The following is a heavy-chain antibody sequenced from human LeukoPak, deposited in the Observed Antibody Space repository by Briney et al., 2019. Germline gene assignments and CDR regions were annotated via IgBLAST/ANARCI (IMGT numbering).Heavy chain of an antibody. CDR1: GFTFSSYA. Sequence: PGGSLRLSCAASGFTFSSYAMHWLRQAPGKGLEVVAVISYDGSNKYYADSVKGRFTISRDNSKNTLYLQMNSLRAEDTAVYYCARDGRAVAGPLDYWGQGTLVTVSS. CDR3: ARDGRAVAGPLDY. D-gene: IGHD6-19*01. V-gene: IGHV3-30*04. CDR2: ISYDGSNK. J-gene: IGHJ4*02.